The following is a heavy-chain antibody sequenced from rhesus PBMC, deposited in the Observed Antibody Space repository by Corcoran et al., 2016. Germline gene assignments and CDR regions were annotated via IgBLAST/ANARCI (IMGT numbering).Heavy chain of an antibody. CDR3: ASTDCSNSDCSSGDY. J-gene: IGHJ4*01. CDR1: GGSLSSYSW. Sequence: QVQLQESGPAVVKPSDTLSLTCAVSGGSLSSYSWWSWIRQPPAKGLEWIGGIYGSGGTTEYNPFLKSRVSISMDTSKNQLSLKVTSVTAADTAVYYCASTDCSNSDCSSGDYWGQGVLVTVSS. V-gene: IGHV4-93*02. D-gene: IGHD2-15*01. CDR2: IYGSGGTT.